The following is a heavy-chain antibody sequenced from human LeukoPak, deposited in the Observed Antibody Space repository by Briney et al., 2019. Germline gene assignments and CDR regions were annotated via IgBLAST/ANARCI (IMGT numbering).Heavy chain of an antibody. CDR2: TYYRSKWYN. J-gene: IGHJ4*02. CDR3: ARGSYDSTWT. CDR1: GDSVSGNSAA. Sequence: SQTLSLTCAISGDSVSGNSAAWSWIRQSPSRGLEWLGRTYYRSKWYNDYAVSVKSRITINPDTSKNQFSLHLNSVTPEDTAIYYCARGSYDSTWTWGQGTLVTVSS. D-gene: IGHD3-22*01. V-gene: IGHV6-1*01.